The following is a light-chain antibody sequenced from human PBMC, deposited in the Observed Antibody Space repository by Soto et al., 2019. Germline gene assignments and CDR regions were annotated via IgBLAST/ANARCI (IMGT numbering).Light chain of an antibody. V-gene: IGKV2-30*01. CDR3: MQGARWPYT. CDR1: ESPVITDGDTL. CDR2: RVS. Sequence: IVLTQSPLSLPVTLGQPASISCRSSESPVITDGDTLLNWFQQRPGQSPRRLIYRVSNRDFGVPDKFSGSGSGTEFTLKISSVEAEDVAIYYCMQGARWPYTFGQGTKLEIK. J-gene: IGKJ2*01.